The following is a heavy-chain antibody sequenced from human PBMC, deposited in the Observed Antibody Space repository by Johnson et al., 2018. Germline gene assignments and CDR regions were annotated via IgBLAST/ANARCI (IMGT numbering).Heavy chain of an antibody. D-gene: IGHD1-26*01. CDR1: GFTFSSYG. V-gene: IGHV3-30*18. J-gene: IGHJ1*01. CDR3: AKRWVGYIQH. CDR2: ISYDGSNK. Sequence: QVQLVQSGGGVVQPGRSLRLSCAASGFTFSSYGMHWVRQAPGKGLEWVAVISYDGSNKYSADSVKGRFTISRDNSKNTLYLQMNSRRAEDTAVYYCAKRWVGYIQHWGQGTLVTVSS.